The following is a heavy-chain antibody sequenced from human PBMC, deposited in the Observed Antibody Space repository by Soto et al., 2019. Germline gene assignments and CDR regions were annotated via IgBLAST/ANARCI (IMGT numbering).Heavy chain of an antibody. CDR2: ISYDGSDT. D-gene: IGHD3-10*01. V-gene: IGHV3-33*01. CDR3: ASDRFGRTEGTNWLDP. Sequence: QEQLVQSGGGVVQPGRSLRLSCAASGFKFNSYGMHWVRQAPGKGLEWVAVISYDGSDTSYGDSVKGRFTISTDNSKNTLHLQMSSLRLDDTAVYYCASDRFGRTEGTNWLDPWGQGSLVTVSS. J-gene: IGHJ5*02. CDR1: GFKFNSYG.